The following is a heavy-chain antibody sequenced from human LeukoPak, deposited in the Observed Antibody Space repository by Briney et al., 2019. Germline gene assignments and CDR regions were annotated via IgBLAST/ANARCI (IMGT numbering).Heavy chain of an antibody. CDR2: INHSGST. Sequence: SETLSLTCAVYGGSFSGYYWSWIRQPPGKGPEWIGEINHSGSTNYNPSLKSRVTISVDTSKNQFSLKLSSVTAADTAVYYCARGPARGQLPGYYMDVWGKGTTVTVSS. CDR1: GGSFSGYY. CDR3: ARGPARGQLPGYYMDV. J-gene: IGHJ6*03. V-gene: IGHV4-34*01. D-gene: IGHD2-2*01.